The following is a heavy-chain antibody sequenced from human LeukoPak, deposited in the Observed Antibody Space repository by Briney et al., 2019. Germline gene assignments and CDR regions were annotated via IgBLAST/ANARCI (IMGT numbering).Heavy chain of an antibody. D-gene: IGHD3-10*01. V-gene: IGHV3-23*01. Sequence: PGGSLRLSCAASGFTFSSYAMSWVRQAPGKGLEWVSAISGSGGSTYYADSVKGRFTIPRDNSKNTLYLQMNSLRAEDTAVYYCAKGRTVRGVIITQKYYFDYWGQGTLVTVSS. CDR3: AKGRTVRGVIITQKYYFDY. CDR2: ISGSGGST. CDR1: GFTFSSYA. J-gene: IGHJ4*02.